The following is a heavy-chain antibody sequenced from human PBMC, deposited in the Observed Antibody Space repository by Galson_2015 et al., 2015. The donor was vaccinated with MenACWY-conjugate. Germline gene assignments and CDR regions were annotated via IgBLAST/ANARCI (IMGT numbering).Heavy chain of an antibody. CDR2: IKSQKDGGKT. CDR3: TTHKPDSWGGLLFHFYMDV. V-gene: IGHV3-15*01. D-gene: IGHD2-21*01. Sequence: SLRLSCAGSAFTFSNAYMSWVRQAPGKGLEWVGRIKSQKDGGKTDYAAPVKGRLTISRDDSKNTLYLQMNSLKIEDTAVYYCTTHKPDSWGGLLFHFYMDVWGKGTTVTVSS. J-gene: IGHJ6*03. CDR1: AFTFSNAY.